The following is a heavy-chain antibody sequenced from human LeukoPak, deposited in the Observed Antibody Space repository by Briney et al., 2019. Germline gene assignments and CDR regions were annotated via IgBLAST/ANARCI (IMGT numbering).Heavy chain of an antibody. J-gene: IGHJ3*02. CDR3: AKDPNGDYVGTFDM. Sequence: GGSLRLSCAASGFRFSSFGMSWVRQAPGKGPEWVSFISGNGGRTDYAESVKGRFTISRDNSKNTVSLQMNSLRDEDTAAYYCAKDPNGDYVGTFDMWGRGTMDTVSS. V-gene: IGHV3-23*01. D-gene: IGHD4-17*01. CDR2: ISGNGGRT. CDR1: GFRFSSFG.